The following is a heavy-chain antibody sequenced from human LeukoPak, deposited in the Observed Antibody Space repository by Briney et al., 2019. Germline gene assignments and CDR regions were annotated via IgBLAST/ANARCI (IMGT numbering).Heavy chain of an antibody. Sequence: ASVKVSCKASGGTFSSYAISWVRQAPGQGLEWMGRIIPILGIANYAQKFQGRVTITADKSTSTAYMELSSLRSEDTAVYYCARDRVVAGGDAFDIWGQGTMVTVSS. CDR1: GGTFSSYA. V-gene: IGHV1-69*04. CDR2: IIPILGIA. D-gene: IGHD2-2*01. J-gene: IGHJ3*02. CDR3: ARDRVVAGGDAFDI.